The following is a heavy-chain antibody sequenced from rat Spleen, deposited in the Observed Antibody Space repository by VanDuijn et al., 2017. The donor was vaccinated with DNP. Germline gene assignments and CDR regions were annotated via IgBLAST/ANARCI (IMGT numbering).Heavy chain of an antibody. D-gene: IGHD1-9*01. J-gene: IGHJ2*01. CDR3: ATMWIHTTGITLDY. CDR1: GFTFSNYG. CDR2: ISTGGGNT. V-gene: IGHV5S13*01. Sequence: EVQLVESGGGLVQPGRSLKLSCAASGFTFSNYGMAWVRQAPTKGLEWVASISTGGGNTYYRDSVKGRFTISRDNAKNTQYLQMDSLRSEDTATYYCATMWIHTTGITLDYWGQGVMVTVSS.